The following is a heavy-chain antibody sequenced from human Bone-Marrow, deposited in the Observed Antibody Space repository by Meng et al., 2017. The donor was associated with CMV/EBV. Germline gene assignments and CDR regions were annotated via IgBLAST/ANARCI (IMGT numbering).Heavy chain of an antibody. D-gene: IGHD1-26*01. Sequence: ASVKVSCKASGYTFTGYYMHWVRRAPGQGLEWMGWINPNSGGTNYAQKFQGRVTMTRDTSISTAYMELSRLRSDDTAVYYCASLWELLGAFDIWGQGTMVTVSS. CDR1: GYTFTGYY. J-gene: IGHJ3*02. V-gene: IGHV1-2*02. CDR3: ASLWELLGAFDI. CDR2: INPNSGGT.